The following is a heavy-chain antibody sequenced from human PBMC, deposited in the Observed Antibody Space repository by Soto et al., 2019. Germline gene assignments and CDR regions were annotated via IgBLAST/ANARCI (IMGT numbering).Heavy chain of an antibody. D-gene: IGHD6-13*01. CDR1: GGSFSGYY. J-gene: IGHJ4*02. Sequence: QVQLQQWGAGLLKPSETLSLTCAVYGGSFSGYYWSWIRQPPGKGLEWIGEINHSGSTNYNPSLKSRVTISVDTSKNQFSLKLSSVTAADTAVYYCARVASNSDPPFDYWGQGTLVTVSS. CDR2: INHSGST. V-gene: IGHV4-34*01. CDR3: ARVASNSDPPFDY.